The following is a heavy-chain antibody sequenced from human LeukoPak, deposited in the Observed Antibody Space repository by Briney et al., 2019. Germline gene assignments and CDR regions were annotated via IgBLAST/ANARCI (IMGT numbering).Heavy chain of an antibody. CDR1: GFTVSSNY. CDR3: ARGVEWELPAVGDY. Sequence: GGSLRLSCAASGFTVSSNYMSWVRQAPGKGLEWVSVIYSGGSTYYADSVKGRFTISRDTSKNTLYLQMNSLRAEDTAVYYCARGVEWELPAVGDYWGQGTLVTVSS. D-gene: IGHD1-26*01. J-gene: IGHJ4*02. V-gene: IGHV3-66*01. CDR2: IYSGGST.